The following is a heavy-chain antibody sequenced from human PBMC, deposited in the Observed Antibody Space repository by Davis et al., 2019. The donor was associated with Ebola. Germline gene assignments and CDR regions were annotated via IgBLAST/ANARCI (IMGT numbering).Heavy chain of an antibody. CDR3: ARDRGVRGVGTYYYYGMDV. D-gene: IGHD3-10*01. CDR2: IYHSGST. V-gene: IGHV4-38-2*02. J-gene: IGHJ6*04. Sequence: SETLSLTCTVSGYSISSGYYWGWIRQPPGKGLEWIGSIYHSGSTYYNPSLKSRVTISVDTSKNQFSLKLSSVTAADTAVYYCARDRGVRGVGTYYYYGMDVWGKGTTVTVSS. CDR1: GYSISSGYY.